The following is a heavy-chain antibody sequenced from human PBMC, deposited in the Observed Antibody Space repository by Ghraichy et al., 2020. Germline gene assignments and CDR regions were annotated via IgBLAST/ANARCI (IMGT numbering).Heavy chain of an antibody. CDR2: IDWDDDK. CDR1: GFSLSTSGMR. J-gene: IGHJ6*02. V-gene: IGHV2-70*04. CDR3: ATNSRSQSYNYYGMDV. Sequence: SGPTLVKPTQTLTLTCTFSGFSLSTSGMRVSWIRQPPGKALEWLARIDWDDDKFYSTSLKTRLTISKDTSKNQVVLTMTNMDPVDTATYYCATNSRSQSYNYYGMDVWGQGTTVTVSS.